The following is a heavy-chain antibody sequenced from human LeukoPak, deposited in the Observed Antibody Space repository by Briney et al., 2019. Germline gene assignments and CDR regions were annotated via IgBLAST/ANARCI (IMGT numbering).Heavy chain of an antibody. V-gene: IGHV3-7*01. CDR3: ATYDYGDYAFLI. Sequence: GGSLRLSCAASGFTFSSYWMSWVRQAPGKGLEWVANIKQDGSEKYYVDSVKGRFTISRDNTKNSLYLQMNNLKVEDTAVYYCATYDYGDYAFLIWGQGTMVTVSS. D-gene: IGHD4-17*01. CDR2: IKQDGSEK. J-gene: IGHJ3*02. CDR1: GFTFSSYW.